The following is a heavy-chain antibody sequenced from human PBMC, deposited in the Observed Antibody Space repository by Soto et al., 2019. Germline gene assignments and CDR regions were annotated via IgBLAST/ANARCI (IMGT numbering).Heavy chain of an antibody. CDR1: GYTFTSYA. CDR2: INAGNGNT. CDR3: ARDHVGTFFGVVIPPHYYYGMDV. Sequence: ASVKVSCKASGYTFTSYAMHWVRQAPGQRLEWMGWINAGNGNTKYSQKFQGRVTITRDTSASTAYMELSSLRSEDTAVYYCARDHVGTFFGVVIPPHYYYGMDVWGKGTTVPVSS. D-gene: IGHD3-3*01. V-gene: IGHV1-3*01. J-gene: IGHJ6*04.